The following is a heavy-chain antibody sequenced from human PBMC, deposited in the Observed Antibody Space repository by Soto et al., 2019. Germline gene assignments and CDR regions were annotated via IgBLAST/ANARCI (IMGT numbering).Heavy chain of an antibody. J-gene: IGHJ4*02. Sequence: EVQVVQSGGGLVQPGGSLRLSCAASGFSVASTYMTWVRQAPGRGLRWVSMIHTGGLKHFADFVKGRFSLSRDTSTNTLYLEMNGLRPDDTAVYYCATWGSGSHYLDHWGQGSLVTVSS. CDR1: GFSVASTY. V-gene: IGHV3-53*04. CDR2: IHTGGLK. D-gene: IGHD7-27*01. CDR3: ATWGSGSHYLDH.